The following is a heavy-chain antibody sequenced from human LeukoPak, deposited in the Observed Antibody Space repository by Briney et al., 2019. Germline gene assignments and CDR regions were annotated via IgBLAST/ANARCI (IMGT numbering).Heavy chain of an antibody. CDR1: GFTFRSYG. D-gene: IGHD5-18*01. J-gene: IGHJ4*02. V-gene: IGHV3-30*02. CDR3: ALGYNFGYQYFDF. CDR2: IRYDGSKK. Sequence: GGSLRLSCAASGFTFRSYGMHWVRQAPGKGLEWVTFIRYDGSKKYYADSVKGRFTISRDNSKNTLSLQMNSLRAEDTAVYYCALGYNFGYQYFDFWGQGTLVTVSS.